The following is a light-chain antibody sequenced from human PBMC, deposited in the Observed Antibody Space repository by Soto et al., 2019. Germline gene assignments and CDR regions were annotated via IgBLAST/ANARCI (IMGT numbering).Light chain of an antibody. Sequence: QSVLTQPPSVTGAPGQRVTISCTGNNSNIGAGSGVNWYQQFPDKAPKLLIYANTHRPSGVPDRFSGSTSATSASLAITGLQTQDEADYYCQAFDSSLTGRIFGGGTKLTVL. V-gene: IGLV1-40*01. J-gene: IGLJ2*01. CDR3: QAFDSSLTGRI. CDR1: NSNIGAGSG. CDR2: ANT.